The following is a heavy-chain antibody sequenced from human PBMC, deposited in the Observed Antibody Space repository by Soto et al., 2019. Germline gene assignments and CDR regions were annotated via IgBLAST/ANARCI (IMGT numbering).Heavy chain of an antibody. CDR2: INPKSGGT. CDR1: GYSFTDYH. D-gene: IGHD2-8*01. Sequence: ASVKVSCKASGYSFTDYHIHWVRQAPGQGLEWLGRINPKSGGTSTAQKFQGWVTMTTDTSISTASMELTRLTSDDKAIYYCARGDSTDCSNGVCSFFYYHYMHVWGRGPTVTVSS. J-gene: IGHJ6*03. CDR3: ARGDSTDCSNGVCSFFYYHYMHV. V-gene: IGHV1-2*04.